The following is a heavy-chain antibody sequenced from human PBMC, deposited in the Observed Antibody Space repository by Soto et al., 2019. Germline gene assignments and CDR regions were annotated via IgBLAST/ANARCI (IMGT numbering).Heavy chain of an antibody. Sequence: GGSLRLSCAASGFTFSHSWMSWFRQAPWKGLEWVSGISGSGGSTYYADSVKGRFTISRDNSKNTPYPQMNSLRADDTAVYYCAKDYGRDLYYYYGMDVWGQGTTVTVSS. CDR1: GFTFSHSW. CDR2: ISGSGGST. CDR3: AKDYGRDLYYYYGMDV. V-gene: IGHV3-23*01. D-gene: IGHD4-17*01. J-gene: IGHJ6*02.